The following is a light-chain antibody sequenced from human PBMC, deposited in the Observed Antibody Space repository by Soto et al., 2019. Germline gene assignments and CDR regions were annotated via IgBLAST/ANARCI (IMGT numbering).Light chain of an antibody. Sequence: QSVLTQPASVSGSPGQSITISCAGTSSDVGGYTYVSWYQQHPGKAPKLMIYDVSNRPSGVSNRFSGSKSGNTASLTISGLQAEDEADYYCTSYTSSGTPYVFGGGTKVT. CDR2: DVS. CDR1: SSDVGGYTY. V-gene: IGLV2-14*01. J-gene: IGLJ1*01. CDR3: TSYTSSGTPYV.